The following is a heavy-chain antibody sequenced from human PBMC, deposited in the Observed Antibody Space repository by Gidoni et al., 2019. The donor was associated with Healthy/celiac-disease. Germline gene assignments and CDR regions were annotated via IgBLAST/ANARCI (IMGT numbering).Heavy chain of an antibody. V-gene: IGHV4-34*01. J-gene: IGHJ4*02. CDR3: ARVPYSSGGFDY. D-gene: IGHD6-19*01. CDR2: INHSGST. Sequence: QVQLQQWGEGLLKPSETLSRTCDFYGGSFRGYYWSWIRQPPGQGLEWIGEINHSGSTNYNPSLKSRVTISVDTSKNQFSLKLSSGTAADTAVYYCARVPYSSGGFDYWGQGTLVTVSS. CDR1: GGSFRGYY.